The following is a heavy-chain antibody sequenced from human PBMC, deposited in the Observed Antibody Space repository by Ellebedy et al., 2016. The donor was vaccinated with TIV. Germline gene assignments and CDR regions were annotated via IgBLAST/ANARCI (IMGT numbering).Heavy chain of an antibody. V-gene: IGHV4-59*01. D-gene: IGHD5-12*01. J-gene: IGHJ4*02. CDR3: MMWPRTRGAVDY. CDR1: GGSISSYY. CDR2: IYSSGST. Sequence: SETLSLTCTVSGGSISSYYWNWIRQPPGKGLEWIGYIYSSGSTNYNPSLKSRVAISVDLSKNQFSVQLTSVTAADTALYYCMMWPRTRGAVDYWGQGTLVTVSP.